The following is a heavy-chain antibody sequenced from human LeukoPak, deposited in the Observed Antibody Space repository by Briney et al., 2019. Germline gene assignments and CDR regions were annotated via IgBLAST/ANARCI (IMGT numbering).Heavy chain of an antibody. CDR3: ARGATGYYDSSGYLFDY. CDR2: IRYDGSNK. Sequence: PGGSLRLSCAASGFTFSSYGMHWVRQAPGKGLEWVAFIRYDGSNKYYADSVKGRFTISRDNSKNTLYLQMNSLRAEDTAVYYCARGATGYYDSSGYLFDYWGQGTLVTVSS. D-gene: IGHD3-22*01. J-gene: IGHJ4*02. V-gene: IGHV3-30*02. CDR1: GFTFSSYG.